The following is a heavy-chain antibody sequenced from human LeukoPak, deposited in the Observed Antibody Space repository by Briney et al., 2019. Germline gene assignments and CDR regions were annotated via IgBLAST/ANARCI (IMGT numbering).Heavy chain of an antibody. D-gene: IGHD1-1*01. Sequence: ASVKVSCKASGYTFTGYYMHWVRQAPGQGLEWMGWINPNSGGTNYAQKFQGRVTMTRDTSISAAYMELSRLRSDDTAVYYCARSTRYNWNDDYWGQGTLVTVSS. J-gene: IGHJ4*02. CDR3: ARSTRYNWNDDY. V-gene: IGHV1-2*02. CDR1: GYTFTGYY. CDR2: INPNSGGT.